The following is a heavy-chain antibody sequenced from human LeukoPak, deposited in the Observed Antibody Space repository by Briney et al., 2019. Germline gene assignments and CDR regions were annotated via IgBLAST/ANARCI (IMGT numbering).Heavy chain of an antibody. V-gene: IGHV3-23*01. D-gene: IGHD6-19*01. CDR3: AKSGGWHLSYFDY. CDR2: ISGSGGST. Sequence: PGGSLRLSCAASGFTFSSYAMSWVRQAPGKGLEWASAISGSGGSTYYADSVKGRFTISRDNSKNTLYLQMNSLRAEDTAVYYCAKSGGWHLSYFDYWGQGTLVTVSS. CDR1: GFTFSSYA. J-gene: IGHJ4*02.